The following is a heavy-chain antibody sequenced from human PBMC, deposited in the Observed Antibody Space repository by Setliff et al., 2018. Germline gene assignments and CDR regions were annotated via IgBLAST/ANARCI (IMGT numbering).Heavy chain of an antibody. D-gene: IGHD3-3*01. CDR3: ARGRSGDFDY. Sequence: SETLSLTCTVSGGSISSYYRSWIWQPPGKGLEWIGYIYYSGSTNYNPSLKSRVTISVDTSKNQFSLKLSSVTAADTAVYYCARGRSGDFDYWGQGTLVTVSS. V-gene: IGHV4-59*01. J-gene: IGHJ4*02. CDR2: IYYSGST. CDR1: GGSISSYY.